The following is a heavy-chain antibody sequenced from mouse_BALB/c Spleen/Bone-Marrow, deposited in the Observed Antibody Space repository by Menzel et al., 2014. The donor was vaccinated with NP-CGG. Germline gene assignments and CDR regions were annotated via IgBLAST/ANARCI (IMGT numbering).Heavy chain of an antibody. CDR3: AREGYASTAWFAY. D-gene: IGHD1-1*01. CDR1: GYTFTDYA. CDR2: INTYSGNT. J-gene: IGHJ3*01. V-gene: IGHV1-67*01. Sequence: QVQLQQPGPELVRPGVSVKISCKGSGYTFTDYAMHWVKQSHAKSLEWIGVINTYSGNTSYNQNFKGKATMTVDKSSSTAFMELARLTYEDSAIYYCAREGYASTAWFAYWGQGTLVTVSA.